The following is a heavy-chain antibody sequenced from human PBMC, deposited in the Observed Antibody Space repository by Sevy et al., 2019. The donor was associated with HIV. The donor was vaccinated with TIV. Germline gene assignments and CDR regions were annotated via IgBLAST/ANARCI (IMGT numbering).Heavy chain of an antibody. CDR2: IRNKADSYTT. D-gene: IGHD6-13*01. CDR1: GFTFSDHY. CDR3: ATHAGIAAAGRVFDY. Sequence: GGSLRLSCAASGFTFSDHYMEWVRQAPGKGLEWVGRIRNKADSYTTEYAASVKGRFTISRDESKNSLYLLMNSLKTEGTAVYYCATHAGIAAAGRVFDYWGQGTLVTVSS. V-gene: IGHV3-72*01. J-gene: IGHJ4*02.